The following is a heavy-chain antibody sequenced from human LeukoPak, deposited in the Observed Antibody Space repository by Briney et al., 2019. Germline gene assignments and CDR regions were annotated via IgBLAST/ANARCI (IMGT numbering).Heavy chain of an antibody. CDR2: INPNSGGT. Sequence: ASVKVSYKASGYTFTGYYMHWVRQAPGQGLEWMGRINPNSGGTNYAQKFQGRVTMTRDTSISTAYMELSRLGSDDTAVYYCARDAYYDSSGHLFDIWGQGTMVTVSS. CDR1: GYTFTGYY. CDR3: ARDAYYDSSGHLFDI. V-gene: IGHV1-2*06. J-gene: IGHJ3*02. D-gene: IGHD3-22*01.